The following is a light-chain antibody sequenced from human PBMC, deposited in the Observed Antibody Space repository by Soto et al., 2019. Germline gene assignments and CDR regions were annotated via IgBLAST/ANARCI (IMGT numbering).Light chain of an antibody. CDR3: QQSYGSPLT. CDR2: AAS. CDR1: QSISNY. Sequence: DIQMTQSPSSLSASVGDRVTITCRASQSISNYLNWYQQRPGKAPNNLIYAASRLQSGVPSRFSGSGSGTDFTLTISNLQPEDVATYYCQQSYGSPLTFGGGTKVEIK. J-gene: IGKJ4*01. V-gene: IGKV1-39*01.